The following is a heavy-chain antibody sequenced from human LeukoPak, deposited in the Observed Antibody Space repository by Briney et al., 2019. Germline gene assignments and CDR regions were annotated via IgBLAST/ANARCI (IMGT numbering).Heavy chain of an antibody. CDR1: GGSISSYY. V-gene: IGHV4-59*01. CDR2: IYYSGST. CDR3: ANGNGQRFLEWLHETYYDY. D-gene: IGHD3-3*01. Sequence: SETLSLTCTVSGGSISSYYWSWIRQPPGKGLEWIGYIYYSGSTNYNPSLKSRVTISVDTSKNQFSLKLSSVTAADTAVYYCANGNGQRFLEWLHETYYDYWGQGTLVTVSS. J-gene: IGHJ4*02.